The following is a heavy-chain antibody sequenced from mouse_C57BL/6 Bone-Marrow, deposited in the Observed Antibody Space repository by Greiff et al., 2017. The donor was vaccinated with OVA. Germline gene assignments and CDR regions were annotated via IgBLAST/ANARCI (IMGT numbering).Heavy chain of an antibody. CDR1: GFTFSSYG. D-gene: IGHD2-3*01. V-gene: IGHV5-6*01. CDR2: ISSGGSYT. J-gene: IGHJ1*03. CDR3: ARLLYDGYYGYWYFDV. Sequence: EVQVVESGGDLVKPGGSLKLSCAASGFTFSSYGMSWVRQTPDKRLEWVATISSGGSYTYYPDSVKGRFTISRDNAKNTLYLQMSSLKSEDTAMYYCARLLYDGYYGYWYFDVWGTGTTVTVSS.